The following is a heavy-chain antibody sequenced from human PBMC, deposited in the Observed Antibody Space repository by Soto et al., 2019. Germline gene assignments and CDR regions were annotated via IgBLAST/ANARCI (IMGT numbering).Heavy chain of an antibody. Sequence: ASVKVSCKASGYTFTGYYMHWVRQAPGQGCEWMGRISPKSGGTNYAQKFQGRVTMTWDTSLNIAYMELSSLMFEDTAVYYCARPPGYVSDWYYFDLWGQGTLVTVSS. J-gene: IGHJ4*02. CDR2: ISPKSGGT. CDR3: ARPPGYVSDWYYFDL. V-gene: IGHV1-2*02. CDR1: GYTFTGYY. D-gene: IGHD3-9*01.